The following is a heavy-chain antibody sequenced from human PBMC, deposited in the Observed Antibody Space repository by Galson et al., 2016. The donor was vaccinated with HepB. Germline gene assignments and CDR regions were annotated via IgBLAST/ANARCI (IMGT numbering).Heavy chain of an antibody. CDR3: TTRLWFGDLRDY. CDR2: IKSKPDGGTT. V-gene: IGHV3-15*07. Sequence: SLRLSCAASGFTFSNAWMNWVRQAPGKGLEWVGRIKSKPDGGTTDYAAPVKGRLIISRDDSKNTLYLQMNSLKTEDTAVYHCTTRLWFGDLRDYWGQGTLVTVSS. J-gene: IGHJ4*02. CDR1: GFTFSNAW. D-gene: IGHD3-10*01.